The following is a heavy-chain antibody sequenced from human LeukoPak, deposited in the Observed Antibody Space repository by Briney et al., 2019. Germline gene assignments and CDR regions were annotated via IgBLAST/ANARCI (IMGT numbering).Heavy chain of an antibody. V-gene: IGHV3-23*01. Sequence: QPGGSLRLSCAASGFTFSSYAMSWVRQAPGKGPEWVSSITSSGGSTYYAGSVKGQFTISRDNSKNTVYLQMNSLRAEDTAVYYCAKDRPNYYDSSGHYYRRNGDYWGQGTLVTVSS. CDR1: GFTFSSYA. D-gene: IGHD3-22*01. CDR3: AKDRPNYYDSSGHYYRRNGDY. J-gene: IGHJ4*02. CDR2: ITSSGGST.